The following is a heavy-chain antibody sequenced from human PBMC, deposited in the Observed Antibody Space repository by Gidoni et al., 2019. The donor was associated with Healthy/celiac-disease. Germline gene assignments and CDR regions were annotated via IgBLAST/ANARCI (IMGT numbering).Heavy chain of an antibody. Sequence: EVQLVESGGGLVQPGRSLRLSCAASGFTFDDYAMHWVRQAPGKGLEWVSGISWNSGSIGYADSVKGRFTISRDNAKNSLYLQMNSLRAEDTALYYCAKDLTYGRFLEWSDAFDIWGQGTMVTVSS. J-gene: IGHJ3*02. D-gene: IGHD3-3*01. CDR3: AKDLTYGRFLEWSDAFDI. V-gene: IGHV3-9*01. CDR2: ISWNSGSI. CDR1: GFTFDDYA.